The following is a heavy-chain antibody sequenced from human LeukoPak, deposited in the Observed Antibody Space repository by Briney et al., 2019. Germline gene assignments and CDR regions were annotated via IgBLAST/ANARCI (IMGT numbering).Heavy chain of an antibody. Sequence: GGSLRLSCAASGFTFSSYAMHWVRQAPGKGLEYVSAISSNGGSTYYANSVKGRFTISRDNSKNTLYFQMGSLRAEDMAVYYCARDSSGWPYYFDYWGQGTLVTVSS. CDR1: GFTFSSYA. CDR2: ISSNGGST. CDR3: ARDSSGWPYYFDY. D-gene: IGHD6-19*01. J-gene: IGHJ4*02. V-gene: IGHV3-64*01.